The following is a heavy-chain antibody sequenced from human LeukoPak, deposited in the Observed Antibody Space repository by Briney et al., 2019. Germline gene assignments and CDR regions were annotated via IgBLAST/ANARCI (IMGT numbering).Heavy chain of an antibody. V-gene: IGHV3-7*04. CDR1: TFTFSTYW. CDR2: INQDGSEK. Sequence: GGSLRLSCAATTFTFSTYWMRWVRQAPGKGLEWVANINQDGSEKYYVDSVKGRFTISRDNAKNSLYLQMNSLSAEDTAVYYCARDTNGALDIWGQGTMVTVSS. J-gene: IGHJ3*02. CDR3: ARDTNGALDI. D-gene: IGHD2-2*01.